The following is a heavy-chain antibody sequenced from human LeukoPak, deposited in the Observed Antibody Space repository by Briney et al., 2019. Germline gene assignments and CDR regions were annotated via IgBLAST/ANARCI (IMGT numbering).Heavy chain of an antibody. CDR1: GYTFTAYY. V-gene: IGHV1-2*02. CDR2: INPSSGGT. Sequence: ASVKVSCKASGYTFTAYYIHWVRQAPGQGLEWMGWINPSSGGTNYAQKFQGRVTMTRDTSISTAYMELSSLRSDDTAVYYCARDNEGGYDYDLTFDCWGQGALVTVSS. D-gene: IGHD5-18*01. J-gene: IGHJ4*02. CDR3: ARDNEGGYDYDLTFDC.